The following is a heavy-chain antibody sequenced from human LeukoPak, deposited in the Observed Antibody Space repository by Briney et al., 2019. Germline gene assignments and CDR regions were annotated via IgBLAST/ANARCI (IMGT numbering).Heavy chain of an antibody. CDR2: INPNSGAK. J-gene: IGHJ4*02. CDR1: GYTFTGHY. V-gene: IGHV1-2*02. Sequence: GASVKVSCKASGYTFTGHYIHWVRQAAGQGLEWMGWINPNSGAKNYAQKFQGRVTMVRHTSMSTAYMELSSLRSDDTAVYYCARELDTGATIGFNYWGQGTLVTVSS. CDR3: ARELDTGATIGFNY. D-gene: IGHD5-18*01.